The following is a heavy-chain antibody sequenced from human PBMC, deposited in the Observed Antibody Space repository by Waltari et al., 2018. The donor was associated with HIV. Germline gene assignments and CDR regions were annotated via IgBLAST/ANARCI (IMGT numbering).Heavy chain of an antibody. CDR1: GGSISRYY. J-gene: IGHJ3*02. V-gene: IGHV4-4*07. CDR2: IYTSGST. D-gene: IGHD3-22*01. Sequence: QVQLQESGPGLVKPSETLSLTCTVSGGSISRYYWSWSRQPAGTGLEWIGRIYTSGSTNYNPSLKSRVTMSVDTSKNQFSLKLSSVTAADTAVYYCARGTYYYDSSGHDAFDIWGQGTMVTVSS. CDR3: ARGTYYYDSSGHDAFDI.